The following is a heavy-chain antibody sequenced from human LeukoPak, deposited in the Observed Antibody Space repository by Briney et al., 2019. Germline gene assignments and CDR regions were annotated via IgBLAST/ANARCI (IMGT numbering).Heavy chain of an antibody. Sequence: GGSLRLSCAASGFTFSSYGMHWVRQAPGKGLEWVAVISYDGSNKYYADSVRGRFTISRDNSKNTLYLQMNSLRAEDTAVYYCAREENSSGWYVSLLYYYYYGMDVWGQGTTVTVSS. CDR3: AREENSSGWYVSLLYYYYYGMDV. D-gene: IGHD6-19*01. CDR2: ISYDGSNK. J-gene: IGHJ6*02. CDR1: GFTFSSYG. V-gene: IGHV3-30*03.